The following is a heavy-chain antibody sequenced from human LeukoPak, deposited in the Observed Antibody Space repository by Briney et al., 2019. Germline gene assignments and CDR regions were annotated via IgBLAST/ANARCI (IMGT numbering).Heavy chain of an antibody. J-gene: IGHJ4*02. CDR3: AKDPMVRGATYDC. CDR2: IGDSGRNT. CDR1: GFTFSNYA. Sequence: GGSLRLSCAASGFTFSNYAMTWVRQAPGKGLEWVSAIGDSGRNTYYGDSVRGRFTVSRDNSKNMLYLQMNSLRAEDTAIYYCAKDPMVRGATYDCWGQGTLVTVSS. V-gene: IGHV3-23*01. D-gene: IGHD3-10*01.